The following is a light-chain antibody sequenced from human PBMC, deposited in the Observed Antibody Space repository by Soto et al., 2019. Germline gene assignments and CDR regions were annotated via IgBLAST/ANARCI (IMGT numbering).Light chain of an antibody. V-gene: IGKV3-11*01. CDR3: QQRSNWPPGGFSLT. Sequence: EIVLTQSPATLSLSPGERATLSCRASQSVSSYLAWYQQKPGQAPRLLIYDASNRATGIPARFSGSGSGTDFTLTISSLEPEDFAVYYCQQRSNWPPGGFSLTFGGGTKVEIK. CDR2: DAS. CDR1: QSVSSY. J-gene: IGKJ4*01.